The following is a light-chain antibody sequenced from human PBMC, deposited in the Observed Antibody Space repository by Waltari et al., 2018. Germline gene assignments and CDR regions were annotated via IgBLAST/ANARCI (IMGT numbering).Light chain of an antibody. Sequence: EIVLTQSPATLSLSQGERATLSCRASQSVGTYLAWYQQKPGQAPRLLIYAASNRATGIPARFSGSGSGTDFTLTISNLEPGDSAVYYCQQRSDRPPVSFGQGTRLQIK. CDR1: QSVGTY. CDR2: AAS. V-gene: IGKV3-11*01. J-gene: IGKJ2*03. CDR3: QQRSDRPPVS.